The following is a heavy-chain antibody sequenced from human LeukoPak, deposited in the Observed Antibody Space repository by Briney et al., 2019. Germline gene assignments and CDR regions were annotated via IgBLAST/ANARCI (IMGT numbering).Heavy chain of an antibody. D-gene: IGHD4-17*01. Sequence: ASVKVSCKASGYTFTSYAMHWVRQAPGQRLEWMGWINAGNGNTKYSQRFQGRVTITRDTSASTAYMELSSLRSEDTAVYYCARGLNRNDYGDYGYWGQGTLVTVSS. J-gene: IGHJ4*02. V-gene: IGHV1-3*01. CDR1: GYTFTSYA. CDR2: INAGNGNT. CDR3: ARGLNRNDYGDYGY.